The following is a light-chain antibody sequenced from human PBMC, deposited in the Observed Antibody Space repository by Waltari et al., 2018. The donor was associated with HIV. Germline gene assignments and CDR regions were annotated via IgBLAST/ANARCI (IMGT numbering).Light chain of an antibody. Sequence: EILMTPSPATLAVSPGDRATLSCNASQSADTNIAWYQKKPGHPIRLLIYGAGTTATGVSGTFGGSGSGTDFTLCINILQSADSAVYFCEQYNASPTFGQGTKVEV. CDR1: QSADTN. V-gene: IGKV3-15*01. CDR3: EQYNASPT. J-gene: IGKJ2*01. CDR2: GAG.